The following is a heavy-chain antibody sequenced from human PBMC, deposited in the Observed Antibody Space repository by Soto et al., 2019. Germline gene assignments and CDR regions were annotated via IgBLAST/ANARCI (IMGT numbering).Heavy chain of an antibody. CDR1: GFTFSSYA. CDR2: ISYDGSNK. J-gene: IGHJ6*02. CDR3: AREDSGYDYYYYGMDG. D-gene: IGHD5-12*01. Sequence: QVQLVESGGGVVQPGRSLRLSCAASGFTFSSYAMHWVRQAPGKGLEWVAVISYDGSNKYYADSVKGRFTISRDNSKNTLYLQMKSLRAEDMAVYYCAREDSGYDYYYYGMDGWGQGTTVTVSS. V-gene: IGHV3-30-3*01.